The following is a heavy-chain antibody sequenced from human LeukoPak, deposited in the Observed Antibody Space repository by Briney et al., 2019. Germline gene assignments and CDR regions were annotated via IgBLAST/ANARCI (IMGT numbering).Heavy chain of an antibody. Sequence: SETLSLTCAVSGGSISSGGYSWSWIRQPPGKGLEWIGYIYHSGSTCYNPSLKSRVTISVDRSKNQFSLKLSSVTAADTAVYYCASSTSGYYYARPFDYWGQGTLVTVSS. CDR1: GGSISSGGYS. CDR3: ASSTSGYYYARPFDY. J-gene: IGHJ4*02. D-gene: IGHD3-22*01. CDR2: IYHSGST. V-gene: IGHV4-30-2*01.